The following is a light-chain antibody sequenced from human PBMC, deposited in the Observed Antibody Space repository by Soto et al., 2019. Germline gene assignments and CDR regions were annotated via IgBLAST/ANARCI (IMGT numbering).Light chain of an antibody. CDR3: LKCDSVLPLFT. V-gene: IGKV1-27*01. CDR1: QDIGHY. CDR2: SAS. J-gene: IGKJ3*01. Sequence: DIPMTQSPSSLSASVGDRVTITCRASQDIGHYLAWYQQKPGKVPKLLIYSASTLHSGVPSRFGGSGTGTDFTLTINSLQPEDVATYYCLKCDSVLPLFTFGPGTKVAI.